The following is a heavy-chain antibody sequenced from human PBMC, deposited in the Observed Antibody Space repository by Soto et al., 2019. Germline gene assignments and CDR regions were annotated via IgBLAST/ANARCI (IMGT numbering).Heavy chain of an antibody. D-gene: IGHD1-7*01. Sequence: PVGSLRLSCASSVCTFSSYATSCVRQAPGKGLEWISSISDTGGNTYYADSMKGRFTISRDNPKNTLYLQMNSLRAEDTAVYYCANAGTNSHGRNYFDDWGQGTLVTVSS. CDR2: ISDTGGNT. V-gene: IGHV3-23*01. J-gene: IGHJ4*02. CDR1: VCTFSSYA. CDR3: ANAGTNSHGRNYFDD.